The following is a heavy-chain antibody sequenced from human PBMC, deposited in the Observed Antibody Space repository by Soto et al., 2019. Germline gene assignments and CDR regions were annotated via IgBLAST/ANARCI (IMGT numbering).Heavy chain of an antibody. Sequence: SETLSLTCTVSGDSLTSGEYFWSWIRQHPGKGLEWIGYISYTGRTYYDPSLNSRLSISVDTSKNHFSLRLNSVTAADTAVYYCARGSFSSSSSWFDPWGQGTLVTVSS. V-gene: IGHV4-30-4*08. CDR1: GDSLTSGEYF. CDR3: ARGSFSSSSSWFDP. D-gene: IGHD6-6*01. J-gene: IGHJ5*02. CDR2: ISYTGRT.